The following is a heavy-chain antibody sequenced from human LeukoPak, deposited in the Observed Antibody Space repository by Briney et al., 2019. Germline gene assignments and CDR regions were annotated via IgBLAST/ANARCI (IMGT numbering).Heavy chain of an antibody. D-gene: IGHD2-2*01. CDR1: GSSISSAYY. Sequence: SETLSLTCAVSGSSISSAYYWGWIRQPPGKGLEWIGTIYHSGSTYYNPSLKSRVTISVDTSKNHFSLKLSSVTAADTAVSYCASTPGPAGNYYYYYMDVWGKGTTVTVS. V-gene: IGHV4-38-2*01. J-gene: IGHJ6*03. CDR2: IYHSGST. CDR3: ASTPGPAGNYYYYYMDV.